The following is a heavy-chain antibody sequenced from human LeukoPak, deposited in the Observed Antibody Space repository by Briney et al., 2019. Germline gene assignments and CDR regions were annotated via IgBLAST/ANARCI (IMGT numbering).Heavy chain of an antibody. V-gene: IGHV3-30*04. Sequence: GRSLRLSCAASGFTFTTYAMHWVRQAPGKGLEWVAVISSDGRNQIYADSVKGRFTISRDNSKNTLFLQMNSLRAEDTAVYYCARDPMADFDYWGQGTLVTVSS. CDR3: ARDPMADFDY. CDR1: GFTFTTYA. D-gene: IGHD2-8*01. CDR2: ISSDGRNQ. J-gene: IGHJ4*02.